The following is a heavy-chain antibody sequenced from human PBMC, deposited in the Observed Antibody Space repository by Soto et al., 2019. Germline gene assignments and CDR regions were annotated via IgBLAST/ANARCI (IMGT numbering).Heavy chain of an antibody. CDR3: TTDQVTMVRGVIINRPY. D-gene: IGHD3-10*01. CDR2: IKSKTDGGTT. CDR1: GFTFSNAW. V-gene: IGHV3-15*01. Sequence: GGSLRLSCAASGFTFSNAWMSWVRQAPGKGLEWVGRIKSKTDGGTTDYAAPVKGRFTISRDDSKNTLYLQMNSLKTEDTAVYYCTTDQVTMVRGVIINRPYWGQGTLVTVSS. J-gene: IGHJ4*01.